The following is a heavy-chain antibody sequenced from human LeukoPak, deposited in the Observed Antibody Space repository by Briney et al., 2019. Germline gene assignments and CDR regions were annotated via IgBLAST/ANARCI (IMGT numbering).Heavy chain of an antibody. CDR2: IRSRAYGGTT. J-gene: IGHJ4*02. D-gene: IGHD2-2*01. Sequence: GGSLRLSCTASGFTFGDYAMSWFRQAPGKGLEWVGFIRSRAYGGTTEYAASVKGRFTISRDDSKSIAYLQMNSLKTADTAVYYCTRAGRGIGYCSSTSCYGFDYWGQGTLVTVSS. CDR3: TRAGRGIGYCSSTSCYGFDY. CDR1: GFTFGDYA. V-gene: IGHV3-49*03.